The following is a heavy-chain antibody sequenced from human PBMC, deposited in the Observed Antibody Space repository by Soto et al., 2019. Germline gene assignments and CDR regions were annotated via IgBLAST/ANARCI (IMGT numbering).Heavy chain of an antibody. D-gene: IGHD3-3*01. CDR1: GGSFSGYY. CDR2: INHSGSP. V-gene: IGHV4-34*01. J-gene: IGHJ6*02. Sequence: SETLSLTCAVYGGSFSGYYWSWIRQPPGKGLEWIGEINHSGSPNYNPSLKSRVTISVDTSKNQFSLKLSSVTAADTAVYYCARFVRFLELALSYYGMDVWGQGTTVTVSS. CDR3: ARFVRFLELALSYYGMDV.